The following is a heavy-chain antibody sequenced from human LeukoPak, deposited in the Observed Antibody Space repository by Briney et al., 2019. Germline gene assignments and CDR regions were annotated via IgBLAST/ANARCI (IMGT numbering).Heavy chain of an antibody. CDR3: ASPCYSYGVPTDY. CDR2: INGDGSST. D-gene: IGHD5-24*01. V-gene: IGHV3-74*01. Sequence: GGSLRLSCAASGFTFSSYWMHWVRQAPGKGLVWVSRINGDGSSTSYADSVKGRFTISRDNAKNTLYLQMNSLRAEDTAVYYCASPCYSYGVPTDYWGQGTLVTVSS. J-gene: IGHJ4*02. CDR1: GFTFSSYW.